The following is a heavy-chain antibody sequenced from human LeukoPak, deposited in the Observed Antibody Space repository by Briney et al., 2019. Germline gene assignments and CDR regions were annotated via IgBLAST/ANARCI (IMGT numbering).Heavy chain of an antibody. CDR3: AMKAVPRPRLHDAYF. CDR2: IYSGGST. CDR1: GFTVSSNY. D-gene: IGHD3-16*01. J-gene: IGHJ3*01. V-gene: IGHV3-66*01. Sequence: GGSLRLSCAASGFTVSSNYMSWVRQAPGKGLEWVSVIYSGGSTYYADSVKGRFTTSRDNSKNTLYLQMNSLRADDTAVYYCAMKAVPRPRLHDAYFWGQGTVVSVSS.